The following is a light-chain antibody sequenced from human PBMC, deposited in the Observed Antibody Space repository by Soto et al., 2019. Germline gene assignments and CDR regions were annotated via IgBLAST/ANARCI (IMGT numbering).Light chain of an antibody. J-gene: IGLJ1*01. CDR3: CSFTTSGNPV. CDR2: EVN. CDR1: SSDIGAYNH. Sequence: QSVLTQPASVSGSPGQWITISCTGTSSDIGAYNHVSWYQQNPGKAPQLIIYEVNNRPSGLSNRFSASKSGNAASLTISGLQAEDEADYFCCSFTTSGNPVFGTGTKVT. V-gene: IGLV2-14*01.